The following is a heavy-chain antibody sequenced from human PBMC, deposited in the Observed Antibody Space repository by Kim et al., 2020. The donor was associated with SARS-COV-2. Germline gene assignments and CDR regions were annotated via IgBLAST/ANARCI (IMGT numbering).Heavy chain of an antibody. D-gene: IGHD3-10*01. V-gene: IGHV4-34*01. CDR1: GGSFSGYY. CDR3: ARSRGYRVFAFDI. J-gene: IGHJ3*02. CDR2: INHSGST. Sequence: SETLSLTCAVYGGSFSGYYWSWIRQPPGKGLEWIGEINHSGSTNYNPSLKSRVTISVDTSKNQFSLKLSSVTAADTAVYYCARSRGYRVFAFDIWGQGTMVTVSS.